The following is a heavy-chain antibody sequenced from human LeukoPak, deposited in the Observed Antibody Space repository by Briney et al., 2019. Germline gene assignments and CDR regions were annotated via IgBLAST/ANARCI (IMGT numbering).Heavy chain of an antibody. V-gene: IGHV4-59*12. Sequence: SETLSLTCTVSGGSISSYYWSWIRQPPGKGLEWIGYIYYSGSTNYNPSLKSRVTVSVDTSKNQFSLKLSSVTAADTAVYYCARWGYYDSSGYYTPRGTFDIWGQGTMVTVSS. CDR3: ARWGYYDSSGYYTPRGTFDI. J-gene: IGHJ3*02. D-gene: IGHD3-22*01. CDR2: IYYSGST. CDR1: GGSISSYY.